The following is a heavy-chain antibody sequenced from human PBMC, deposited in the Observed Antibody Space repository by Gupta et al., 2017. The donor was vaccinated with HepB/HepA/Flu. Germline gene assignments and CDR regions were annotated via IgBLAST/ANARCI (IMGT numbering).Heavy chain of an antibody. CDR2: IKEDGSEK. V-gene: IGHV3-7*01. J-gene: IGHJ6*03. CDR3: AREPSYDLWISYGTYSYYYYMDV. D-gene: IGHD3-3*01. Sequence: GRQAPGKGLEWVANIKEDGSEKYYVDSVKGRFTISRDNAKNSLYLQMNSLRADDTAVYYCAREPSYDLWISYGTYSYYYYMDVWGKGTTVTVFS.